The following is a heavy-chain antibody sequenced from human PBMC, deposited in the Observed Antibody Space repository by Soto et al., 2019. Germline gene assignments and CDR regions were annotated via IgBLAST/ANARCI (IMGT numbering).Heavy chain of an antibody. D-gene: IGHD3-9*01. V-gene: IGHV4-61*01. CDR3: AREGIETGYYTGVGSRDHIGVSAFYI. CDR2: IYYSGST. CDR1: GGSVSSGSYY. Sequence: SETLSLTCTVSGGSVSSGSYYWSWIRQPPGKGLEWIGYIYYSGSTNYNPSLKSRVTISVDTSKNQFSLKLSSVTAADTAVYYCAREGIETGYYTGVGSRDHIGVSAFYIWGQGTMVTV. J-gene: IGHJ3*02.